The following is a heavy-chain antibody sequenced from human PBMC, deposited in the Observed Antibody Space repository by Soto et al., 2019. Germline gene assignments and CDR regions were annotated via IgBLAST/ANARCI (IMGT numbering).Heavy chain of an antibody. D-gene: IGHD6-13*01. V-gene: IGHV4-31*03. Sequence: QVQLQESGPGLVKPSQTLSLTCTVSGGSISSGGYYWSWIRQHPGKGLEWIGYIYYSGSTYYNPALKSRVTISVDTSKNQFSLKLSSVTAADTAVYYCARVIDSSSWFWFDPCGQGTLVTVSS. CDR2: IYYSGST. CDR1: GGSISSGGYY. CDR3: ARVIDSSSWFWFDP. J-gene: IGHJ5*02.